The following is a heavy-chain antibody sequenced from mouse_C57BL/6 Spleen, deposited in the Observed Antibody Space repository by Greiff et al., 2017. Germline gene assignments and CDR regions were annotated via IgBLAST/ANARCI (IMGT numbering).Heavy chain of an antibody. CDR2: IYPRSGNT. V-gene: IGHV1-81*01. CDR1: GYTFTSYG. J-gene: IGHJ2*01. D-gene: IGHD1-1*01. Sequence: QVQLQHSGAELARPGASVKLSCKASGYTFTSYGISWVKQRTGQGLEWIGEIYPRSGNTYYNEKFKGKATLTADKSSSTAYMELRSLTSEDSAVYFCARSYYGSSYDYWGQGTTLTVSS. CDR3: ARSYYGSSYDY.